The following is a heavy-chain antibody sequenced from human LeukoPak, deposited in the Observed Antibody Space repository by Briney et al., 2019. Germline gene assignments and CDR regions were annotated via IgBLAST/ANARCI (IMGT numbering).Heavy chain of an antibody. V-gene: IGHV4-38-2*02. Sequence: SETLSLTCTVSGYSISSGYYWGWIRQPPGKGLEWIGSIYHSGSTYYNPSLESRVTISVDTSKNQFSLKLSSVTAADTAVYYCARVACSSTSCETSYYYYMDVWGKGTTVTVSS. J-gene: IGHJ6*03. CDR1: GYSISSGYY. CDR2: IYHSGST. CDR3: ARVACSSTSCETSYYYYMDV. D-gene: IGHD2-2*01.